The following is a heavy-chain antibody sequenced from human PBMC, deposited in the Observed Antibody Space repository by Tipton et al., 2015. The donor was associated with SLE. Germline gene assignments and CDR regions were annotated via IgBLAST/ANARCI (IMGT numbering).Heavy chain of an antibody. CDR3: ARAEDCRGGSCYSIHAAFDI. V-gene: IGHV3-53*05. CDR2: IYSGGST. J-gene: IGHJ3*02. Sequence: SLRLSCAASGFTVSSNYMSWVRQAPGKGLEWVSVIYSGGSTYYADSVKGRFTLSRDNSKNTLYLQMNGLRAEDTAVYYCARAEDCRGGSCYSIHAAFDIWGQGTMVTVSS. D-gene: IGHD2-15*01. CDR1: GFTVSSNY.